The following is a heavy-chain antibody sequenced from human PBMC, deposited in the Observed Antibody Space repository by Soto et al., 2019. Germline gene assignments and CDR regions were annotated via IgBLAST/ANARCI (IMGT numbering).Heavy chain of an antibody. Sequence: KTSETLSLTCAVYGGSFSGYYWSWIRQPPGKGLEWIGEINHSGSTNYNPSLKSRVTISVDTSKNQFSLKLSSVTAADTAVYYCARGGKHGLRYFDWLSGPDYYYGMDVWGQGTTVTVSS. V-gene: IGHV4-34*01. D-gene: IGHD3-9*01. CDR1: GGSFSGYY. CDR2: INHSGST. J-gene: IGHJ6*02. CDR3: ARGGKHGLRYFDWLSGPDYYYGMDV.